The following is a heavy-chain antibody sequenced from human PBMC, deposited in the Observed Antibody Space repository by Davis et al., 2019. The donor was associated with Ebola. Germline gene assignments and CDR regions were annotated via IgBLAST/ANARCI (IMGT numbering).Heavy chain of an antibody. Sequence: PGGSLRLSCAASGFTFSNYAMSWVHQAPGGGLEWVSGISASGADIKYADSVRGRFSISRDYSKGTLYLQMDSLRVEDTAVFYCAEGGTNNFLGANWGQGTLVTVSS. CDR1: GFTFSNYA. CDR3: AEGGTNNFLGAN. CDR2: ISASGADI. J-gene: IGHJ4*02. D-gene: IGHD2-8*01. V-gene: IGHV3-23*01.